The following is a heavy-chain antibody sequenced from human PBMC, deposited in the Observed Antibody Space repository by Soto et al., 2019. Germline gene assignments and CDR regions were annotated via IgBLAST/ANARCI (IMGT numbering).Heavy chain of an antibody. V-gene: IGHV4-31*03. CDR3: ARGNCSGGSCYTEPFDY. D-gene: IGHD2-15*01. J-gene: IGHJ4*02. CDR2: IYYSGST. CDR1: GGSISSGGYY. Sequence: QVQLQESGPGLVKPSQTLSLTCTVSGGSISSGGYYWSWIRQHPGKGLEWIGYIYYSGSTYYNPSLKSRVTISVDTSKNQFSLKLSSVTAADTAVYYCARGNCSGGSCYTEPFDYWGQGTLVTVFS.